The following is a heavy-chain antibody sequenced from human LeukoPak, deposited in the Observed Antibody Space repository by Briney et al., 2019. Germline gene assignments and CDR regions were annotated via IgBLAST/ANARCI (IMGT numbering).Heavy chain of an antibody. Sequence: SETLSLTCTVSGGSISSSSYYWGWIRQPPGKGLEWIGSIYYSGSTYYNPSLESRVTISVDTSKNQFSLKLSSVTAADTAVYYCARVVVGAPGLYYFDYWGQGTLVTVSS. CDR1: GGSISSSSYY. J-gene: IGHJ4*02. D-gene: IGHD1-26*01. CDR2: IYYSGST. V-gene: IGHV4-39*07. CDR3: ARVVVGAPGLYYFDY.